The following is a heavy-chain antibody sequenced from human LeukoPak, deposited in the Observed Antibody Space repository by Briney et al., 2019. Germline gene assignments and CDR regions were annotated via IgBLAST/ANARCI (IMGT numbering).Heavy chain of an antibody. CDR3: ASDTLRYCTNGVCYASSYALDY. CDR1: GFTFDDYG. Sequence: GGSLRLSCAASGFTFDDYGMSWVRQAPGKGLEWVSGINWNGGSTGYADSVKGRFTISRDNAKNSLYLQMNSLRAEDTAVYYCASDTLRYCTNGVCYASSYALDYWGQGTLVTVSS. V-gene: IGHV3-20*04. D-gene: IGHD2-8*01. J-gene: IGHJ4*02. CDR2: INWNGGST.